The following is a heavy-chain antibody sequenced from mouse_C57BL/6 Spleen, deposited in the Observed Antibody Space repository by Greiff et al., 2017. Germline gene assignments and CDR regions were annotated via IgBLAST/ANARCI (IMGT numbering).Heavy chain of an antibody. Sequence: QVQLKEPGAELVKPGASVKLSCKASGYTFTSYWMHWVKQRPGQGLEWIGMIHPNSGSTNYNEKFKSKATLTVDKSSSTAYMQLSCLTSEDSAVYYCAYGSSRYYFDYWGQGTTLTVSS. D-gene: IGHD1-1*01. CDR1: GYTFTSYW. J-gene: IGHJ2*01. CDR3: AYGSSRYYFDY. V-gene: IGHV1-64*01. CDR2: IHPNSGST.